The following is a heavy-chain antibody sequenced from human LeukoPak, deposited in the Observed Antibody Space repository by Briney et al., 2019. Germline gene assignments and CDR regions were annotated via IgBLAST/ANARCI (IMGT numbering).Heavy chain of an antibody. V-gene: IGHV3-30*18. CDR3: AKEVQWLFGFDY. CDR1: GFTFSSYS. D-gene: IGHD6-19*01. CDR2: ISYDGSNK. J-gene: IGHJ4*02. Sequence: GGSLRLSCAASGFTFSSYSMNWVRQAPGKGLEWVAVISYDGSNKYYADSVKGRFTISRDNSKNTLYLQMNSLRAEDTAVYYCAKEVQWLFGFDYWGQGTLVTVSS.